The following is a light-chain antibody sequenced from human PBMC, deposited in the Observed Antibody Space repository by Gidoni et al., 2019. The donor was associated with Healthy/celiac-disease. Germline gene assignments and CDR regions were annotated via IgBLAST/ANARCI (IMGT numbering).Light chain of an antibody. Sequence: EIVMTQSPATLSVSPGERATLSCRASQSVRSNLAWYQQKPGQAPRLLISGASTRATGIPARFSGSGSGTEFTLTISSLQSEDFAVYYCQQYNQWPPWTFGQGTKAEIK. CDR3: QQYNQWPPWT. CDR1: QSVRSN. V-gene: IGKV3-15*01. J-gene: IGKJ1*01. CDR2: GAS.